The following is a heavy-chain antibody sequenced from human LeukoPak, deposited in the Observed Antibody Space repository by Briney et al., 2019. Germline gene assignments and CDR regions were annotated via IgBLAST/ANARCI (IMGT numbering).Heavy chain of an antibody. J-gene: IGHJ4*02. CDR1: GYTFTGYY. CDR2: IHPNSGGT. V-gene: IGHV1-2*02. D-gene: IGHD3-22*01. Sequence: ASVKVSCTASGYTFTGYYMHWVRQAPGQGLEWMGWIHPNSGGTKYAQRLQGRVTVTRDTSISTVYMELSRLRSDDTAVYYCAGWGKYYYDSSGYYYWGQGTLVSVSS. CDR3: AGWGKYYYDSSGYYY.